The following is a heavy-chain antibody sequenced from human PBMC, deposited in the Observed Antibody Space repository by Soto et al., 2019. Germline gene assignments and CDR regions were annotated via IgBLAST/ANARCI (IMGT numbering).Heavy chain of an antibody. CDR1: GFTVSSNY. V-gene: IGHV3-53*01. Sequence: PGGSLRLSCAASGFTVSSNYMSWVRQAPGKGLEWVSVIYSGGSTYYADSVKGRFTISRDNSKNTLYLQMNSLRAEDTAVYYCARLGGYSYGLYYYYGMDVWGQGTTGTVSS. D-gene: IGHD5-18*01. CDR3: ARLGGYSYGLYYYYGMDV. CDR2: IYSGGST. J-gene: IGHJ6*02.